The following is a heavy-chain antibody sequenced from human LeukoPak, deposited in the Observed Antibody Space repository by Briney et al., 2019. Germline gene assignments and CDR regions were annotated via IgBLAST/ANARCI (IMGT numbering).Heavy chain of an antibody. D-gene: IGHD4-23*01. CDR3: VRDVGGNPVGY. CDR1: GFAFSSYA. Sequence: GGSLRLSRAASGFAFSSYAMSWVRQAPGKGLEGVSGICNGGRPAYYADSVKGRFTIANDNSKDTVYLQMNSLRSEDTAMYYCVRDVGGNPVGYWGQGTLVTVSP. J-gene: IGHJ4*02. V-gene: IGHV3-23*01. CDR2: ICNGGRPA.